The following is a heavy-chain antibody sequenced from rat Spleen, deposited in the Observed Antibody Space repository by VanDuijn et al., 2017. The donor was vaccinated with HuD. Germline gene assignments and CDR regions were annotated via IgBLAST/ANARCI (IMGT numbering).Heavy chain of an antibody. J-gene: IGHJ3*01. CDR2: IIYDGSST. D-gene: IGHD1-11*01. V-gene: IGHV5S10*01. Sequence: EVQLVESGGGLVQPGRSLKLSCAASGFTFSDYTMAWVRQAPKKGLEWVATIIYDGSSTYYRDSGKGRFTISRDNAKTTLDLQMDSLRSEDTATYYCATHPDGGYPFAYWGQGTLVTVSS. CDR1: GFTFSDYT. CDR3: ATHPDGGYPFAY.